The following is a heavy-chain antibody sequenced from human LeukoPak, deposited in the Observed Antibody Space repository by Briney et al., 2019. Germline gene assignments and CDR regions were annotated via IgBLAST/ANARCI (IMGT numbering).Heavy chain of an antibody. CDR2: IKPDGTTK. V-gene: IGHV3-7*03. CDR3: ARSIPYGTTWYGRSDY. D-gene: IGHD6-13*01. Sequence: GGSLRLSCAASGFPFSSYSMTWVRRAPGKGLEWVANIKPDGTTKFYVDSVKGRFTISRDNALNSLYLQMNSLRAEDTAIYYCARSIPYGTTWYGRSDYWGQGTLVTVSS. CDR1: GFPFSSYS. J-gene: IGHJ4*02.